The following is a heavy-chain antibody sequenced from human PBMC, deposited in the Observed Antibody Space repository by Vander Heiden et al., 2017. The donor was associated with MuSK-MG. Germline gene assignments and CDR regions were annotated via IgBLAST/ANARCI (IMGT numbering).Heavy chain of an antibody. CDR3: ARDLGYCSGGSCYGNRYNWFDP. D-gene: IGHD2-15*01. CDR2: INHSGST. V-gene: IGHV4-34*01. CDR1: GGSFSGYY. Sequence: QVQLQQWGAGLLKPSETLSLTCAVYGGSFSGYYWSWIRQPPGKGLEWIGEINHSGSTNYNPSLKSRVTISVDTSKNQFSLKLSSVTAADTAVYYCARDLGYCSGGSCYGNRYNWFDPWGQGTLVTVSS. J-gene: IGHJ5*02.